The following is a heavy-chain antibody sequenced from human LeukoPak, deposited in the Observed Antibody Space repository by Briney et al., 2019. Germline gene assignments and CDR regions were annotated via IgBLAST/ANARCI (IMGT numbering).Heavy chain of an antibody. J-gene: IGHJ4*02. D-gene: IGHD2/OR15-2a*01. CDR1: GFTLTNFA. Sequence: GGSLRLSCATSGFTLTNFAMHWVRRAPGKGLEYVSAMSSDGGTTYYANSVKSRFTMSRDKSKNAVYLQMGSLRPDDMAVYYCARGGSLSAYDSWGQGTLVTVSS. CDR2: MSSDGGTT. V-gene: IGHV3-64*01. CDR3: ARGGSLSAYDS.